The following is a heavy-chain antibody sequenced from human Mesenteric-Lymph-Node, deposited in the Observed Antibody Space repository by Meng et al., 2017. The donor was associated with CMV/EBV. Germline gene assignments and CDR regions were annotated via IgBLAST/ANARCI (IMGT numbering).Heavy chain of an antibody. V-gene: IGHV4-34*01. CDR1: WGSFSGYY. J-gene: IGHJ4*02. CDR3: ARGSSYDILTGYFDY. Sequence: VQLHQWGAGLFKPSETLSVTFAVYWGSFSGYYWNWIRQSPEKGLEWIGEINHSGSTTYNPSFTSRIIISVDTSTNQISLNMSSVTAADTAVYYCARGSSYDILTGYFDYWGQGALVTVSS. CDR2: INHSGST. D-gene: IGHD3-9*01.